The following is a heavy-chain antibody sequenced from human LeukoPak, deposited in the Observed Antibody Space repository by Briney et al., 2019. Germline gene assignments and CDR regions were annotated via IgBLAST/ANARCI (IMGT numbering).Heavy chain of an antibody. CDR2: ISGSGGST. V-gene: IGHV3-23*01. D-gene: IGHD5-18*01. Sequence: GGSLRLSCAASGFTFSSDAMSWVRQAPGEGLEWLSAISGSGGSTYYADSVKGRFTISRDNSKNTMYLQMNSLRAEEPAVYDCAKHLCYSYGYSWFDPWSQGTLVTVSS. CDR1: GFTFSSDA. CDR3: AKHLCYSYGYSWFDP. J-gene: IGHJ5*02.